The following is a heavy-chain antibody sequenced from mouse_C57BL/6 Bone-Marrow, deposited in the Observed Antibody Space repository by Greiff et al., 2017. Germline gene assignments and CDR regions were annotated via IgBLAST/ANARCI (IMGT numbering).Heavy chain of an antibody. CDR1: GYTFTSYW. CDR3: ATSAIYYGSSLDY. D-gene: IGHD1-1*01. CDR2: IDPSDSYT. V-gene: IGHV1-69*01. J-gene: IGHJ2*01. Sequence: VQLQQSGAELVMPGASVKLSCKASGYTFTSYWMHWVKQRPGQGLEWIGEIDPSDSYTNYNQKFKGKSTLTVDKSSSTAYMQLSSLTSEDSAVYYCATSAIYYGSSLDYWGQGTTLTVSS.